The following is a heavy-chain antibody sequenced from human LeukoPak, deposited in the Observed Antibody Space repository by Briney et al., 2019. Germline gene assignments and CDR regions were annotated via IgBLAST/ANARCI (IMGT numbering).Heavy chain of an antibody. CDR3: ARGDPDS. V-gene: IGHV3-7*01. D-gene: IGHD2-21*01. Sequence: GSLRLSCEASGFTFSNYAMSWVRQAPGKGLEWVANIKPDGSEKYYVDSVKGRFTISRDNAKNSLYLQMNSLRAEDTAVYYCARGDPDSWGQGTLVTVSS. CDR1: GFTFSNYA. CDR2: IKPDGSEK. J-gene: IGHJ4*02.